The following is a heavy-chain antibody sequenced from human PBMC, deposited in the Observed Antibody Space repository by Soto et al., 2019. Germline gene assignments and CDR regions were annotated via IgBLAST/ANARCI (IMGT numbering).Heavy chain of an antibody. J-gene: IGHJ4*02. Sequence: QVQLVQSGAEVKKPGSSVKVSCKASGGTFSSYTISWVRQAPGQGLEWMGRIIPLLGIANYAQKFQGRVTITADKSTSTAYMELSSLRSEDTAVYYCAREDCSSTSCWGGSSYWGQGTLVTVSS. V-gene: IGHV1-69*08. CDR3: AREDCSSTSCWGGSSY. CDR2: IIPLLGIA. D-gene: IGHD2-2*01. CDR1: GGTFSSYT.